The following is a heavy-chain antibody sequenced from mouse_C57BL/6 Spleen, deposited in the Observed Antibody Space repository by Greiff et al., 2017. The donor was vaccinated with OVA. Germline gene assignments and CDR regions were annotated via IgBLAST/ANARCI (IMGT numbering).Heavy chain of an antibody. V-gene: IGHV1-80*01. Sequence: VKLVESGAELVKPGASVKISCKASGYAFSSYWMNWVKQRPGKGLEWIGQIYPGDGDTNYNGKFKGKATLTADKSSSTAYMQLSSLTSEDSAVYFCARGGYDYDGYYYAMDYWGQGTSVTVSS. D-gene: IGHD2-4*01. J-gene: IGHJ4*01. CDR3: ARGGYDYDGYYYAMDY. CDR1: GYAFSSYW. CDR2: IYPGDGDT.